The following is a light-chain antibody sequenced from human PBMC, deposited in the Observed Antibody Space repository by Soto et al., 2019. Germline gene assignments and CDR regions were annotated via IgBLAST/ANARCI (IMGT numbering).Light chain of an antibody. Sequence: EIVLTQSPGTLSLSSGERATLSCRASQSISGAYLAWYQQKPGQAPRLLIYGASSRATGIPDKFSGSGSGTDFTLTISRLDPEDFAVYFCQHYDSLGYTFGQGTKLEI. J-gene: IGKJ2*01. CDR1: QSISGAY. CDR2: GAS. CDR3: QHYDSLGYT. V-gene: IGKV3-20*01.